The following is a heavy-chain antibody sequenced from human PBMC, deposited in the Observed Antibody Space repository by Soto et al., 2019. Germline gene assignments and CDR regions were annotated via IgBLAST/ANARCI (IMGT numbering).Heavy chain of an antibody. V-gene: IGHV1-3*01. CDR3: AREHVVVDLWYMDV. CDR2: INAGNGNT. Sequence: ASVKVSCKASGYTFTSYAMHWVRQAPGQRLEWTGWINAGNGNTKYSQKFQGRVTITRDTSASTAYMELSSLRSEDTAVYYCAREHVVVDLWYMDVWGKGTTVTVSS. J-gene: IGHJ6*03. CDR1: GYTFTSYA. D-gene: IGHD2-15*01.